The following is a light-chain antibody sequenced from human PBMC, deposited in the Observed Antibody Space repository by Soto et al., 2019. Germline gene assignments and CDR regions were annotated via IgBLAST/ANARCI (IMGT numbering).Light chain of an antibody. CDR3: HKDNSSPYT. J-gene: IGKJ2*01. CDR2: AAS. CDR1: QRISNY. Sequence: DIQMTQSPSSLSASIGYRGTITCRASQRISNYLAWYQQKPGKVPKLLIYAASTLQSGVPSRFSGSGSRTAFTLTSSSLQPEDVAPYYCHKDNSSPYTFGQGTKLEIK. V-gene: IGKV1-27*01.